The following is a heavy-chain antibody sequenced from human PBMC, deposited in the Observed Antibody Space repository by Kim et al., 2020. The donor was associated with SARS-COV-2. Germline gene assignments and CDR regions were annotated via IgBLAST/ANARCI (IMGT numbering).Heavy chain of an antibody. D-gene: IGHD6-13*01. J-gene: IGHJ6*02. Sequence: SETLSLTCAVYGGSFSGYYWSWIRQPPGKGLEWIGEINHSGSTNYNPSLKSRVTISVDTSKNQFSLKLSSVTAAATAVYYCARTVRAAATRYYYYGMDVWGQRTTVTVSS. V-gene: IGHV4-34*01. CDR2: INHSGST. CDR1: GGSFSGYY. CDR3: ARTVRAAATRYYYYGMDV.